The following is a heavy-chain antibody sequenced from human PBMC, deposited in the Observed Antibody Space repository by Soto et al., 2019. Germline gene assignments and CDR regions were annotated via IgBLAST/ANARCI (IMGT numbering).Heavy chain of an antibody. D-gene: IGHD2-21*02. Sequence: EVQLLESGGGLSQPGGSLRLSCAASGFTFSTYAMNWVRQAPGKSLEWVAAISGNGRSTYYADSVKGRFTISRDNSRNTLYLQMYSLRAEDTALYFCAKDPLRGGNYYFFYFDDWGPGTLVTVSS. CDR3: AKDPLRGGNYYFFYFDD. V-gene: IGHV3-23*01. J-gene: IGHJ4*01. CDR1: GFTFSTYA. CDR2: ISGNGRST.